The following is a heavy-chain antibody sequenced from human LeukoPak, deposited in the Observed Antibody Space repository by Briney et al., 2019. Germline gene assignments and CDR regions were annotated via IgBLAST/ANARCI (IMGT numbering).Heavy chain of an antibody. V-gene: IGHV3-21*01. CDR1: GFTFSSYS. J-gene: IGHJ5*02. D-gene: IGHD2-8*01. CDR2: ISSSSSYI. CDR3: ARVGYCTNGVCYTDPMYNWFDP. Sequence: SGGSLRLSCAASGFTFSSYSMNWVRQAPGKGLEWVSSISSSSSYIYYADSVKGRFTISRDNAKNSLYLQMNSLRAEDTAVYYCARVGYCTNGVCYTDPMYNWFDPWGQGTLVTVSS.